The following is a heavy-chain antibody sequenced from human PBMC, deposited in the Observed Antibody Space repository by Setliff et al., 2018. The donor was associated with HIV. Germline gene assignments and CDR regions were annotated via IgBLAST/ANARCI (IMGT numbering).Heavy chain of an antibody. J-gene: IGHJ6*02. Sequence: SETLSLTCTVSGGSISSSSYYWGWIRQPPGKGLEWIGSIYYSGSTYYNPSLKTRVTISVDTSKNQFSLKLSSVTAADTAVYYCARGRSCSSSSCYLVYYYYGMDVWGHGSTVTVS. D-gene: IGHD2-2*01. CDR1: GGSISSSSYY. CDR3: ARGRSCSSSSCYLVYYYYGMDV. CDR2: IYYSGST. V-gene: IGHV4-39*01.